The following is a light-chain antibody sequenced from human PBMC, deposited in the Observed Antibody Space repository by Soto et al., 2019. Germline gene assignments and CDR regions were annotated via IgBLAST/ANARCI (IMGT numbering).Light chain of an antibody. CDR3: HQYYTYPWT. Sequence: IKGNECPSILSDFLGDSVLITGRASQSISPWLAWYQQKPGKVPKLLIHKTSSLESGVPSRFSGSGSGTEFALTISSLQPDDFATYYCHQYYTYPWTFGQGTKVDIK. J-gene: IGKJ1*01. V-gene: IGKV1-5*03. CDR2: KTS. CDR1: QSISPW.